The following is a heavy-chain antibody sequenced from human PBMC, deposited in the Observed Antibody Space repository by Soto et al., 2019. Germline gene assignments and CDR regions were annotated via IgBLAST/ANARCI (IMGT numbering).Heavy chain of an antibody. CDR3: ASWAKRITIFGVVSGAFDI. D-gene: IGHD3-3*01. Sequence: SETLSLTCTVSGGSISSYYWSWIRQPPGKGLEWIGYIYYSGSTNYNPSLKSRVTISVDTSKNQFSLKLSSVTAADTAVYYCASWAKRITIFGVVSGAFDIWGQGTMVTVSS. V-gene: IGHV4-59*08. CDR2: IYYSGST. J-gene: IGHJ3*02. CDR1: GGSISSYY.